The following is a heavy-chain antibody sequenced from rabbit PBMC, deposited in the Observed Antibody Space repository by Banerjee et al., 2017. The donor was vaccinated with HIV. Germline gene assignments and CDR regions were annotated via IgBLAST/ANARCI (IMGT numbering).Heavy chain of an antibody. CDR2: ITTGSSGST. V-gene: IGHV1S40*01. J-gene: IGHJ4*01. CDR1: GFSFSSGYD. D-gene: IGHD4-1*01. Sequence: QSLEESGGDLVKPGASLTLTCTASGFSFSSGYDMCWVRQAPGKGLEWIACITTGSSGSTYYASWAKGRFTISRTSSTTVTLQMTSLTAADTATYFCARDYSSVGAGDVYPFNLWGPGTLVTVS. CDR3: ARDYSSVGAGDVYPFNL.